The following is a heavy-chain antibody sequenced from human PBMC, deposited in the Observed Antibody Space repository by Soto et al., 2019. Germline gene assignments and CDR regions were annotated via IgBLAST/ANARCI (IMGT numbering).Heavy chain of an antibody. V-gene: IGHV3-23*01. CDR3: AREDSGWYGEFFQH. D-gene: IGHD6-19*01. CDR1: GFSFSSYG. CDR2: IGGRDGST. Sequence: PGGSLRLSCAASGFSFSSYGMHRVRQAPGKGLEWVSKIGGRDGSTDYADAVKGRFTISRDNTKNTLHLQMSSLRAEDTAVYYCAREDSGWYGEFFQHWGQGTLVTVSS. J-gene: IGHJ1*01.